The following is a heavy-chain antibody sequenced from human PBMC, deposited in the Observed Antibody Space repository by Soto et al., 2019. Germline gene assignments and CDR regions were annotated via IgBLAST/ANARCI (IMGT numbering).Heavy chain of an antibody. D-gene: IGHD6-19*01. CDR2: IYWDDDK. Sequence: QVTLKESGPTLVKPTQTLTLTCTFSGFSLSASGVAVGWIRQPPGKALEWLALIYWDDDKRYSPSLKSRLTITTDTSKNQVVLTMTNMDPVDTATYYCAHRPIVVSGTRGFAWFDPWCQGTLVTVSS. J-gene: IGHJ5*02. CDR1: GFSLSASGVA. CDR3: AHRPIVVSGTRGFAWFDP. V-gene: IGHV2-5*02.